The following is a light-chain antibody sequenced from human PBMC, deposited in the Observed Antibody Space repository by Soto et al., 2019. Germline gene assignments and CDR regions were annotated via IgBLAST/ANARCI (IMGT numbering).Light chain of an antibody. V-gene: IGKV3-20*01. Sequence: EIVLTQSPGIMYLSQGEGATLSCRASQTVGRSYLAWYQQKPGQAPRLLIFGTSTRATGIPDRFSGSGSGTEFTLTISGLQPDDFATYYCQHYDTYRATFGLGTKVDIK. J-gene: IGKJ1*01. CDR1: QTVGRSY. CDR2: GTS. CDR3: QHYDTYRAT.